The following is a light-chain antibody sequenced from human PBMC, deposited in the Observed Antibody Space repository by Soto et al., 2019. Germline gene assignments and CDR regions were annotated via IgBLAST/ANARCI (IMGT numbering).Light chain of an antibody. CDR1: NIGSKS. J-gene: IGLJ1*01. Sequence: YELTQPPSVSVAPGKTARITCGGNNIGSKSVHWYQQKPGQAPVLVIYYDSDRPSGIPERFSGSNSGNTATLTISRVEAGDEADYYCQVSGVFGTGTKLTVL. V-gene: IGLV3-21*01. CDR2: YDS. CDR3: QVSGV.